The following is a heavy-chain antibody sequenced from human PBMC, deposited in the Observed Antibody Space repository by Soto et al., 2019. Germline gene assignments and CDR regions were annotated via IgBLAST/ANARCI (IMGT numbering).Heavy chain of an antibody. D-gene: IGHD2-21*02. CDR2: ISSSSSYI. V-gene: IGHV3-21*01. CDR3: ARDSYCGGDCYPPDFDY. CDR1: GFTFSSYS. J-gene: IGHJ4*02. Sequence: EVQLVESGGGLVKPGGSLRLSCAASGFTFSSYSMNWVRQAPGKGLEWVSSISSSSSYIYYADSVKGRFTISRDNAKNXRYLQMNSLRAEDTAVYDCARDSYCGGDCYPPDFDYWGQGTLVTVSS.